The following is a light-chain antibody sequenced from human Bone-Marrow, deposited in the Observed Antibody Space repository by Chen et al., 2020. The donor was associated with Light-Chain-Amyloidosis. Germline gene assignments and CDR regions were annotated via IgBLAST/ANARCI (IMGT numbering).Light chain of an antibody. CDR2: DDS. CDR3: QVWDRSGDRPV. CDR1: NIGSTS. Sequence: SYVLTQPSSVSVAPGQTATIACGGNNIGSTSVHWYQQTPGQAPLLVVCDDSDRPSGIPERLAGSNAGNTAILTISRVEAGDEADYYCQVWDRSGDRPVFGGGTKLTVL. V-gene: IGLV3-21*02. J-gene: IGLJ3*02.